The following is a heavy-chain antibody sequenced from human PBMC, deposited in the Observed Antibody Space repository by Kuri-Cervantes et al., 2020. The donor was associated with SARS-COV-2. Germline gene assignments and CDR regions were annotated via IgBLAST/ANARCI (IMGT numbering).Heavy chain of an antibody. D-gene: IGHD3-3*01. Sequence: SETLSLTCIVSGGSISGGGYYWSWIRQHPGKGLEWIGYIYYSGTTYYNPSLKSRVAISVDASKNHFSLKLSSVTAADTAVYYCARVKAPVLRFLEWPKKTYYFDYWGQGTLVTVSS. CDR2: IYYSGTT. J-gene: IGHJ4*02. CDR3: ARVKAPVLRFLEWPKKTYYFDY. V-gene: IGHV4-31*03. CDR1: GGSISGGGYY.